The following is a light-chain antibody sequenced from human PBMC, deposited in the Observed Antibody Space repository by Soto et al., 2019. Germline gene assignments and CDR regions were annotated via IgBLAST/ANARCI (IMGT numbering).Light chain of an antibody. CDR2: GNT. V-gene: IGLV1-40*01. CDR3: QSYDSSLTV. Sequence: QSVLTQPPSVSGAPGQTITISCTGSSSNIGAGYDVHWYQQLPGRAPKLLIYGNTKRPSGVPDRFSGSKSGSSASLAITGLQAEDEADYYCQSYDSSLTVFGGGTKLTVL. CDR1: SSNIGAGYD. J-gene: IGLJ2*01.